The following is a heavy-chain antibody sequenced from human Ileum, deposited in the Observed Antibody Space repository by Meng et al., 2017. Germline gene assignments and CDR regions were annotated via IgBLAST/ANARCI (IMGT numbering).Heavy chain of an antibody. CDR1: GFIFTSFA. V-gene: IGHV3-23*01. J-gene: IGHJ4*02. Sequence: GESLKISCAASGFIFTSFALTWVRQAPGKGLEWVSTISSGGGYTYYADFVKGRFTISRDNSENTMYLQMNSLRVDDTAVYYCAKSPNVVEANPPHFDYWGQGTLVTVSS. CDR2: ISSGGGYT. D-gene: IGHD1-26*01. CDR3: AKSPNVVEANPPHFDY.